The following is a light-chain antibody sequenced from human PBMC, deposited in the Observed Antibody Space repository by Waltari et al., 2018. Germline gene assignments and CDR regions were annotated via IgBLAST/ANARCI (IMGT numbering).Light chain of an antibody. Sequence: EIVLTQSPATLPLSPGESATLSCRASQSVSSYLAWYQQKPGQAPRLLIYDASNRATGIPARFSGRGSGTDFTHTISSLEPEDFAVYYCQQRSNWPPLTFGGGTKVEIK. J-gene: IGKJ4*01. CDR2: DAS. V-gene: IGKV3-11*01. CDR1: QSVSSY. CDR3: QQRSNWPPLT.